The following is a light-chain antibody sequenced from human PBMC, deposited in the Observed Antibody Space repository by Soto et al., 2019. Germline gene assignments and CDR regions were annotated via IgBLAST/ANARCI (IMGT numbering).Light chain of an antibody. CDR1: QTVIRNF. CDR3: QQYGSSHRT. Sequence: EIVLTQSPGTLSLSPGETATFSCRASQTVIRNFLAWYQQKPGRAPRLLIYAASRRVIGIPDRFSGSGSGTDFTLTISRLEPEDFAVYFCQQYGSSHRTFGQGTRVEIK. J-gene: IGKJ1*01. CDR2: AAS. V-gene: IGKV3-20*01.